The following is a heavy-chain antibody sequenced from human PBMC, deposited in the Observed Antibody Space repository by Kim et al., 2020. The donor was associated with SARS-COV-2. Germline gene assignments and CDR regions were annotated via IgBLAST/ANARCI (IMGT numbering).Heavy chain of an antibody. Sequence: SVKVSCKASGGTFSSYAISWVRQAPGQGLEWMGGIIPIFGTANYAQKFQGRVTITADESTSTAYMELSSLRSEDTAVYYCACQGLGSAKGGDFDYWGQGTLVTVSS. J-gene: IGHJ4*02. D-gene: IGHD2-21*01. V-gene: IGHV1-69*13. CDR2: IIPIFGTA. CDR3: ACQGLGSAKGGDFDY. CDR1: GGTFSSYA.